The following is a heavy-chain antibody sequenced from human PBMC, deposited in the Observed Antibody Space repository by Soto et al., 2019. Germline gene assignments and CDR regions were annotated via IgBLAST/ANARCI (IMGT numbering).Heavy chain of an antibody. D-gene: IGHD3-10*01. V-gene: IGHV5-51*01. Sequence: GESLKISCKGSGYSFTSYWIGWVRQMPGKGLEWMGIIYPGDSDTRYSPSFQGQVTISADKSISTAYLQWSSLKASDTAMYYCARAPGFGELLSDYYYGMDVWGQGTTVTVSS. CDR2: IYPGDSDT. CDR3: ARAPGFGELLSDYYYGMDV. J-gene: IGHJ6*02. CDR1: GYSFTSYW.